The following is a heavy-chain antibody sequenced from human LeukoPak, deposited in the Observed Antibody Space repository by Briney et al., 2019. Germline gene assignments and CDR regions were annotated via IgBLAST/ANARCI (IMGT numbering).Heavy chain of an antibody. Sequence: GGSLRLSCAASGFTFSSYSMNWVRQAPGKGLEWVSHITASGTAMFYADSVKGRFTISRDNAKNSLYLQMNSLRAEDTAVYYCARTRITMIVGLASRFDYWGQGTLVTVSS. J-gene: IGHJ4*02. V-gene: IGHV3-48*01. CDR2: ITASGTAM. D-gene: IGHD3-22*01. CDR3: ARTRITMIVGLASRFDY. CDR1: GFTFSSYS.